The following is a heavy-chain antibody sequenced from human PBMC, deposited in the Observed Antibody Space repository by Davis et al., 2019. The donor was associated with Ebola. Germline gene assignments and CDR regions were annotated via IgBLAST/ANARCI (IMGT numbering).Heavy chain of an antibody. V-gene: IGHV3-11*01. Sequence: PGGSLRLSCAASGFTFSDYYMSWIRQAPGKGLEWVSYISSSGSTIYYADSVKGRFTISRDNAKNSLYLQMNSLRAEDTAVYYCARDRWYGTMIVVVTPYFDYWGQGTLVTVSS. CDR3: ARDRWYGTMIVVVTPYFDY. J-gene: IGHJ4*02. CDR2: ISSSGSTI. CDR1: GFTFSDYY. D-gene: IGHD3-22*01.